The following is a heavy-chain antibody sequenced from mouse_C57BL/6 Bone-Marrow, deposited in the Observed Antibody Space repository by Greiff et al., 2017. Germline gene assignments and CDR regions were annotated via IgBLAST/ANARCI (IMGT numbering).Heavy chain of an antibody. Sequence: EVQLQQSGTVLARPGASVKMSCKTSGYTFTSYWMHWVKQRHGQGLEWIGAIYPGNSDTSYNQKFKGKAKLTAVTSASTAYMELSSLTNEDSAVYYCTRERVYYGNYGFAYWGQGTLVTVSA. CDR3: TRERVYYGNYGFAY. CDR1: GYTFTSYW. D-gene: IGHD2-1*01. J-gene: IGHJ3*01. CDR2: IYPGNSDT. V-gene: IGHV1-5*01.